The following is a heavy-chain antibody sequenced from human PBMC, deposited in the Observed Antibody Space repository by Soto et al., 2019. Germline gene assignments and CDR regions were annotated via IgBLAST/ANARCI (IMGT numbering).Heavy chain of an antibody. J-gene: IGHJ6*02. CDR3: ARGRYCSSTSCHYYYYYGMDV. V-gene: IGHV1-69*13. CDR1: GGTFSSYA. CDR2: IIPIFGTA. Sequence: VASVKVSCKASGGTFSSYAISWVRQAPGQGLEWMGGIIPIFGTANYAQKFQGRVTITADESTSTAYMELSSLRSEDTAVYYCARGRYCSSTSCHYYYYYGMDVWGQGTTVTVSS. D-gene: IGHD2-2*01.